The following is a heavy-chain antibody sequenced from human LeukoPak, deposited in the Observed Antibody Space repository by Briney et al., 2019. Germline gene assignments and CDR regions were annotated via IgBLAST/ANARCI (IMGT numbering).Heavy chain of an antibody. CDR3: ARVGDGLNDAFDI. Sequence: GASVKVSCKGSGYRFTGYYMQWVRQAPGQGFEWMGRINPNTGGTNYAQKFQGRVTMNRDTSITTVYMELSRLRSDDTAVYYCARVGDGLNDAFDIWGQGTMVTVSS. J-gene: IGHJ3*02. D-gene: IGHD5-24*01. V-gene: IGHV1-2*06. CDR1: GYRFTGYY. CDR2: INPNTGGT.